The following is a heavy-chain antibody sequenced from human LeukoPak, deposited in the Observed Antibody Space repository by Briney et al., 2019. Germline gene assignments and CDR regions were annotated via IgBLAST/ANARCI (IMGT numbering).Heavy chain of an antibody. CDR1: GYSISSGYY. CDR3: ARDDPYCTNGVCSYYMDV. D-gene: IGHD2-8*01. CDR2: IYHSGST. V-gene: IGHV4-38-2*02. Sequence: SETLSLTCTVSGYSISSGYYWGWIRQPPGKGLEWIGSIYHSGSTYYNPSLKSRVTISVDTSKNQFSLKLSSVTAADTAVYYCARDDPYCTNGVCSYYMDVWGKGTTVTVSS. J-gene: IGHJ6*03.